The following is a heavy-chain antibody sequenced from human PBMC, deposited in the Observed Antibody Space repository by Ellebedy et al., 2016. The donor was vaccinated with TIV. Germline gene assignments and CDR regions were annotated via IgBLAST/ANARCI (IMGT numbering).Heavy chain of an antibody. CDR2: ISYSGRTI. Sequence: GESLKISXAASGFLLSRHAMTWVRQSPGKGLEWVSYISYSGRTIHYADSVKGRFTISRDTAENSLSLQMVSLRNEDTAVYYCARAFDTSGYYFHFDSWGQGTPVTVSS. J-gene: IGHJ4*02. V-gene: IGHV3-48*02. CDR3: ARAFDTSGYYFHFDS. CDR1: GFLLSRHA. D-gene: IGHD3-22*01.